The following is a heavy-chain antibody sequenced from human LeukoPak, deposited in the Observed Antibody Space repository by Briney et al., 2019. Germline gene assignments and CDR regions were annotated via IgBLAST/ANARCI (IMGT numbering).Heavy chain of an antibody. V-gene: IGHV4-30-4*01. J-gene: IGHJ5*02. CDR1: GGSISSGDYY. CDR3: ARDAHDYGDYGWFDP. CDR2: IYYSGST. Sequence: PSQTLSLTCTVSGGSISSGDYYRSWIRQPPGKGLEWIGYIYYSGSTYYNPSLKSRVTISVDTSKNQFSLKLSSVTAADTAVYYCARDAHDYGDYGWFDPWGQGTLVTVSS. D-gene: IGHD4-17*01.